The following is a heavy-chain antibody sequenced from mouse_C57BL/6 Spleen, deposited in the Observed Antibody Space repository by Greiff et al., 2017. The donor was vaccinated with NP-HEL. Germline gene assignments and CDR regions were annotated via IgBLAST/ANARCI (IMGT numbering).Heavy chain of an antibody. J-gene: IGHJ4*01. CDR2: INPGSGGT. D-gene: IGHD2-5*01. V-gene: IGHV1-54*01. Sequence: QVQLKESGAELVRPGTSVKASCKASGYAFTNYLIEWVKQRPGQGLEWIGVINPGSGGTNYNEKFKGKATLTADKSSSTAYMQLSSLTSEDSAVYFCANSKAYAMDYWGQGTSVTVSS. CDR1: GYAFTNYL. CDR3: ANSKAYAMDY.